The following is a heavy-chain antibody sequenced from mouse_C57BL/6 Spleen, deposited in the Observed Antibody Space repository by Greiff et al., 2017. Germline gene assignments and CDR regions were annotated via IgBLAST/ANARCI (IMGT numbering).Heavy chain of an antibody. CDR1: GFNIKDYY. V-gene: IGHV14-1*01. CDR3: TPTGTLPFAY. Sequence: EVQLQQSGAELVRPGASVKLSCTASGFNIKDYYMHWVKQRPEQGLEWIGRIDPEDGDTEYAPKYQGKATMTADTSSNTAYLQLSSLTSEDTAVYYCTPTGTLPFAYWGQGTLVTVSA. D-gene: IGHD4-1*02. CDR2: IDPEDGDT. J-gene: IGHJ3*01.